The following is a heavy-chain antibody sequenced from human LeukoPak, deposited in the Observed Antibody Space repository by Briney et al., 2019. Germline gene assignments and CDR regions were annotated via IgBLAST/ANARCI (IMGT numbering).Heavy chain of an antibody. CDR2: ISGSGGST. Sequence: GGSLRLSCASSGFTYSCYVMSWVRQAPGKGLEWVSAISGSGGSTYYADSVKGRFTISRDNSKNTLYLQMNSLRAEDTAVYYCAKGIVGADYEDAFDIWGQGTIVTVSS. J-gene: IGHJ3*02. CDR1: GFTYSCYV. CDR3: AKGIVGADYEDAFDI. V-gene: IGHV3-23*01. D-gene: IGHD1-26*01.